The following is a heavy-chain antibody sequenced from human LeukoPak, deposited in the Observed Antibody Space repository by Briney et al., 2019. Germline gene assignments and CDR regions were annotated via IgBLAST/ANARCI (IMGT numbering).Heavy chain of an antibody. Sequence: GGSLRLSCAASGFSFDDYAMHWVRQAPGKGLEWVSGINWNSGSTYYADSVKGRFTISRDNSKNTLYLQMNSLRAEDTAVYYCAKEVRRWFDPWGQGTLVTVSS. CDR1: GFSFDDYA. CDR3: AKEVRRWFDP. J-gene: IGHJ5*02. D-gene: IGHD4/OR15-4a*01. V-gene: IGHV3-23*01. CDR2: INWNSGST.